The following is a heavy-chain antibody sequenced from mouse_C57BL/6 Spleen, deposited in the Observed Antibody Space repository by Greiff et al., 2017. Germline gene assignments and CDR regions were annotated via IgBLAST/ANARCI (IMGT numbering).Heavy chain of an antibody. Sequence: DVMLVESGGGLVKPGGSLKLSCAASGFTFSSYAMSWVRQTPEKRLEWVATISDGGSYTYYPDNVKGRFTISRDNAKNNLYLQMSHLKSEDTAMXYCARGDGYDGYFDYWGQGTTLTVSS. CDR3: ARGDGYDGYFDY. D-gene: IGHD2-2*01. J-gene: IGHJ2*01. V-gene: IGHV5-4*03. CDR1: GFTFSSYA. CDR2: ISDGGSYT.